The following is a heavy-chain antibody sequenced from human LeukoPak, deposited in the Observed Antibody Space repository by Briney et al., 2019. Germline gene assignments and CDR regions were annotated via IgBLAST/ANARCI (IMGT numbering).Heavy chain of an antibody. CDR1: GYTFTSYA. J-gene: IGHJ4*02. D-gene: IGHD3-22*01. V-gene: IGHV1-18*01. Sequence: ASVKVSCKASGYTFTSYAISWVRQAPGQGLEWMGWISTYSGNTNYGQRVQDRVTMTTDTSTGTAYMELRSLTSDDAAVYYCARVQAEHYYDSSGYYDYWGQGTLVIVSS. CDR2: ISTYSGNT. CDR3: ARVQAEHYYDSSGYYDY.